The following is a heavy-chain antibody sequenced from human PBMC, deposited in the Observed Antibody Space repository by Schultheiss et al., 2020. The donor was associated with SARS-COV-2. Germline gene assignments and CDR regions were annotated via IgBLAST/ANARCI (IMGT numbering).Heavy chain of an antibody. Sequence: SQTLSLTCTVSGGSISSCSYYWGWIRQPPGKGLEWIGSIYYSGSTYYNPSLKSRVTISVDTSKNQFSLKLSSVTAADTAVYYCARDRAPGADWFDPWGQGTLVTVSS. V-gene: IGHV4-39*07. CDR1: GGSISSCSYY. J-gene: IGHJ5*02. D-gene: IGHD3-10*01. CDR3: ARDRAPGADWFDP. CDR2: IYYSGST.